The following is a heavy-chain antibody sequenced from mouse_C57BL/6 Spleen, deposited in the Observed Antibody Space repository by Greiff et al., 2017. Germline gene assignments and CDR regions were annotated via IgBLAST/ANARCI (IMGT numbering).Heavy chain of an antibody. CDR2: INPSSGYT. D-gene: IGHD2-5*01. J-gene: IGHJ2*01. Sequence: QVQLQQSGAELAKPGASVKLSCKASGYTFTSYWMHWVKQRPGQGLEWIGYINPSSGYTKYNQKFKDKATLTADKSSSTAYMRLSSLTYEDSAVYYCANSNYLYYFDYWGQGTTLTVSS. V-gene: IGHV1-7*01. CDR3: ANSNYLYYFDY. CDR1: GYTFTSYW.